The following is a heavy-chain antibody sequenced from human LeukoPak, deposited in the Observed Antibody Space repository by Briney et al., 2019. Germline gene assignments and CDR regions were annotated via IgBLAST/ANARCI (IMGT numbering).Heavy chain of an antibody. Sequence: SETLSLTCTVSSDSISSNNYYWGWIRQPPGKGLEWIGSIYYSGNTYYNPSLKSRVTISVDTSKNQFSLKLNSLTAADTAVYFCARLGGVYGGYYFDYWGQGTLVTVSS. D-gene: IGHD2-8*02. CDR1: SDSISSNNYY. J-gene: IGHJ4*02. CDR3: ARLGGVYGGYYFDY. CDR2: IYYSGNT. V-gene: IGHV4-39*01.